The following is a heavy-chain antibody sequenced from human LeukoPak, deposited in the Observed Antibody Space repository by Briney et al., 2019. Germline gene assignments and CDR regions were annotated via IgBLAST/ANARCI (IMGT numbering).Heavy chain of an antibody. Sequence: ASVKVSCKASGDSFTDYYFHWVRQAPGQGLEWMGWINPKSGGTNYAQKFQDRVTITRDTSASTAYMELSSLGSEDMAVYYCARVYSLGVPATLGYWGQGTLVTVSS. D-gene: IGHD2-2*01. V-gene: IGHV1-2*02. CDR1: GDSFTDYY. J-gene: IGHJ4*02. CDR3: ARVYSLGVPATLGY. CDR2: INPKSGGT.